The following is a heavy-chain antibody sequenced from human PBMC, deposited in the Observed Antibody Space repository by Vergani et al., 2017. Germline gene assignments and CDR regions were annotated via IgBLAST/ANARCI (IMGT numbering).Heavy chain of an antibody. CDR1: GYTFTGYY. CDR3: ALWFGELWGAFDI. V-gene: IGHV1-2*02. Sequence: QVQLVQSGAEVKKPGASVKVSCKASGYTFTGYYMHWVRQAPGQGLEWMGWINPNSGGTNYAQKFQGRVTMTRDTSISTAYMELSRLGADDTAVYYCALWFGELWGAFDIWGQGTMVTVSS. J-gene: IGHJ3*02. D-gene: IGHD3-10*01. CDR2: INPNSGGT.